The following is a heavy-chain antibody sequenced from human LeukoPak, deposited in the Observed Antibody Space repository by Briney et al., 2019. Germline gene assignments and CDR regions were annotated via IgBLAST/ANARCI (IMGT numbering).Heavy chain of an antibody. V-gene: IGHV3-48*01. CDR3: AREGDGGTSGFAY. Sequence: PGGSLRLSCAVSGFTFSGYNMNWVRQAPGKGLEWIAYISSTSVIYYADSLKGRFTISRDNAKNSLYLQMNSLRVDDTAVYYCAREGDGGTSGFAYWGQGTLVTVSS. CDR2: ISSTSVI. J-gene: IGHJ4*02. CDR1: GFTFSGYN. D-gene: IGHD4-23*01.